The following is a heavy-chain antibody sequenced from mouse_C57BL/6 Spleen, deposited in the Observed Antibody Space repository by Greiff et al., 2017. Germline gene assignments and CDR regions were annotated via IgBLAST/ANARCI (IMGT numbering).Heavy chain of an antibody. Sequence: VQLQESGPELVKPGASVKISCKASGYAFSSSWMNWVKQRPGKGLDWIGRLYPGDGDTTYNGKFKGKATLTADKSSSTAYMQLSSLTSEDSAVYFCARWGSITTVVGFDYWGQGTTLTVSS. D-gene: IGHD1-1*01. CDR2: LYPGDGDT. CDR1: GYAFSSSW. V-gene: IGHV1-82*01. J-gene: IGHJ2*01. CDR3: ARWGSITTVVGFDY.